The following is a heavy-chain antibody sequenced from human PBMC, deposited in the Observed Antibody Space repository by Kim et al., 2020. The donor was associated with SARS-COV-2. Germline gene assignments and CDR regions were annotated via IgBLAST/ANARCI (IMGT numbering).Heavy chain of an antibody. J-gene: IGHJ4*02. CDR3: TTKLFSISWNS. D-gene: IGHD6-13*01. CDR2: IGPSGGNR. Sequence: LSLTCAASGFTFSSYGMNWVRQAPGKGLEWVSYIGPSGGNRDYADSVKGRFTISRDNPKNSLYLQMNSLRAEDTAVYYCTTKLFSISWNSWGQGTLVTVSS. CDR1: GFTFSSYG. V-gene: IGHV3-48*03.